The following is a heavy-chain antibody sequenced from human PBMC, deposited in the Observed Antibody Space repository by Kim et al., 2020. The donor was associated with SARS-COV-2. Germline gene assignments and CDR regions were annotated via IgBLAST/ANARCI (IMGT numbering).Heavy chain of an antibody. CDR2: INPITGKP. J-gene: IGHJ6*02. D-gene: IGHD3-10*01. V-gene: IGHV7-4-1*02. Sequence: ASVKVSCKASGDTFTSYAINWVRQAPGQGLEWMGWINPITGKPTYAQSFPGRFVFSLDTSVSTAYLQLSSLKAEDTAVYYCARVYGGGRGYYYYGMDVWGQGTTVTVSS. CDR3: ARVYGGGRGYYYYGMDV. CDR1: GDTFTSYA.